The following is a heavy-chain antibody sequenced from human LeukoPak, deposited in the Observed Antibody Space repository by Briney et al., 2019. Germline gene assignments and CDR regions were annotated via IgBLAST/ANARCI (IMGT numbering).Heavy chain of an antibody. Sequence: SVKVSCKASGGTFISYAISWVRQAPGQGLEWMGGIIPIFGTANYAQKFQGRVTITADESTSTAYMELSSLRSEDTAVYYCARESERKQLVRGMDVWGQGTTVTVSS. D-gene: IGHD6-13*01. V-gene: IGHV1-69*13. CDR1: GGTFISYA. J-gene: IGHJ6*02. CDR2: IIPIFGTA. CDR3: ARESERKQLVRGMDV.